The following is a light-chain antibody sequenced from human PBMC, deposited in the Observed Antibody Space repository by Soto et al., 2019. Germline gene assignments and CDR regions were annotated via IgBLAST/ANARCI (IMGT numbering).Light chain of an antibody. CDR1: SSNFGAGYD. V-gene: IGLV1-40*01. CDR2: NNN. CDR3: AAWDDSLNGYV. Sequence: QSVLTQPPSVSGAPGQSVTISCTGSSSNFGAGYDVHWYQQLPGTAPKLLIYNNNQRPSGVPDRFSGSKSGTSASLAISGLQSDDEADYYCAAWDDSLNGYVFGTGTKVTVL. J-gene: IGLJ1*01.